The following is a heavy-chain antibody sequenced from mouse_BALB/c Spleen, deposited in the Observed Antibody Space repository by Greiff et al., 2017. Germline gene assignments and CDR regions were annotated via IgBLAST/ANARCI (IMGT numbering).Heavy chain of an antibody. CDR2: INSNGGST. Sequence: EVLLVESGGGLVKPGGSLKLSCAASGFTFSSYYMSWVRQTPEKRLEWVAAINSNGGSTYYPDTVKGRFTISRDNAKNTLYLQMSSLKSEDKALYYCARHLSKEYYAMDYWGQGTSVTVSS. V-gene: IGHV5-6-2*01. CDR1: GFTFSSYY. D-gene: IGHD2-5*01. CDR3: ARHLSKEYYAMDY. J-gene: IGHJ4*01.